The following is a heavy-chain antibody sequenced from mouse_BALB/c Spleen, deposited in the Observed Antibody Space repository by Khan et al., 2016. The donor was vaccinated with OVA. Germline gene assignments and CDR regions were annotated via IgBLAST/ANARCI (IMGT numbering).Heavy chain of an antibody. D-gene: IGHD1-1*02. CDR1: GFTFSNYG. J-gene: IGHJ3*01. V-gene: IGHV5-6-5*01. Sequence: EVQGVESGGGLVKPGGSLKLSCAASGFTFSNYGVSWVRQTPEKRLEWVAAISSGDTTYYPDGVKGRFTISRDNARNILYLQMSSLRSEDTAMYYCARDYWFAYWGQGTLVTVSA. CDR3: ARDYWFAY. CDR2: ISSGDTT.